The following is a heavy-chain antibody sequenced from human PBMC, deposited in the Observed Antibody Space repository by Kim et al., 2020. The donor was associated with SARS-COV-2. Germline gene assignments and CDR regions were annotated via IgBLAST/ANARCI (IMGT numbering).Heavy chain of an antibody. D-gene: IGHD1-1*01. V-gene: IGHV6-1*01. J-gene: IGHJ4*02. CDR2: N. Sequence: NDYAVSVKSRITINPDTSKNQFSLQLNSVTPEDTAVYYCARNWKKGYFDYWGQGTLVTVSS. CDR3: ARNWKKGYFDY.